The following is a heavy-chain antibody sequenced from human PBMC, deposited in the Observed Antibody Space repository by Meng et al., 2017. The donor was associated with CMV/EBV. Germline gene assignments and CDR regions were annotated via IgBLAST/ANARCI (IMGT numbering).Heavy chain of an antibody. D-gene: IGHD3-16*01. Sequence: GSLRLSCTVSGGSINSYYWSWIRQPPGKGLEWIGYIYYSGSTNYNPSLKSRVTISVDTSKNQFSLKLSSVTAADTAVYYCASAPVLGGFRWYFDLWGRGTLVTVSS. CDR2: IYYSGST. V-gene: IGHV4-59*01. J-gene: IGHJ2*01. CDR1: GGSINSYY. CDR3: ASAPVLGGFRWYFDL.